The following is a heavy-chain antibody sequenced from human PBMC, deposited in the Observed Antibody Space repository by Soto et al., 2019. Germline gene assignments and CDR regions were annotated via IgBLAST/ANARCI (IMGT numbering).Heavy chain of an antibody. CDR3: ARGRGMGL. CDR2: INEGGSEK. Sequence: GSLRLSCAASGVTFTTFWMTWVRQAPGKGLDWVANINEGGSEKNYADSVKGRFTISRDNAEKSVHLHMNSLRAEDTAVYYCARGRGMGLWGQGTTVTVSS. V-gene: IGHV3-7*03. J-gene: IGHJ6*02. CDR1: GVTFTTFW.